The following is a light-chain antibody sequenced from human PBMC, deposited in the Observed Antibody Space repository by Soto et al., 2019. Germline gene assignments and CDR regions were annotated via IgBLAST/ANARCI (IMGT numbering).Light chain of an antibody. V-gene: IGKV1-5*03. CDR3: QQYNSSPLT. CDR1: QRIGAS. J-gene: IGKJ4*01. CDR2: KAS. Sequence: DIQMTQSPSTLYASVGDRVTITCRASQRIGASLAWFQQKPGKAPNLLIYKASSLESGVPSRFSGSGSGTSFTLTISTLQPDDFATYYCQQYNSSPLTFGGGTKVELK.